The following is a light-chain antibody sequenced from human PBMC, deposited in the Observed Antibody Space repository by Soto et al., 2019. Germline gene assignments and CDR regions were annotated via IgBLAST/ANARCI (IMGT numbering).Light chain of an antibody. Sequence: QSVLTQPPSVSGAPGQRVTISCTGSSSNIGAGYDVHWYQQLPRRAPKLLINRNTNRPSGVPVRFSGSKSGTSASLAITGLQAEDESDYFCQSHDSSLSTYVFGTGTKLTVL. CDR2: RNT. J-gene: IGLJ1*01. CDR1: SSNIGAGYD. CDR3: QSHDSSLSTYV. V-gene: IGLV1-40*01.